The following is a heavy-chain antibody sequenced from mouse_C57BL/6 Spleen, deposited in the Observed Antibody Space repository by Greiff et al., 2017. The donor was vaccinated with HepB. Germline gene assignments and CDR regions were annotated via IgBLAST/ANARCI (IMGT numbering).Heavy chain of an antibody. CDR1: GYTFTSYW. CDR3: ASTTVVATGTFDY. V-gene: IGHV1-55*01. Sequence: QVQLQQPGAELVKPGASVKMSCKASGYTFTSYWITWVKQRPGQGLEWIGDIYPGSGSTNYNEKFKSKATLTVDTSSSTAYMQLSSLTSEDSAVYHCASTTVVATGTFDYWGQGTTLTVSS. J-gene: IGHJ2*01. D-gene: IGHD1-1*01. CDR2: IYPGSGST.